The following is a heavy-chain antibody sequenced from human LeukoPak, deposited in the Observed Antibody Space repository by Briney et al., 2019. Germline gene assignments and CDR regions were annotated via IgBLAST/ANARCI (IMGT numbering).Heavy chain of an antibody. CDR3: ARRGDAPMVGDY. J-gene: IGHJ4*02. CDR1: GFTFSRYK. CDR2: INSGSSNI. D-gene: IGHD5-18*01. V-gene: IGHV3-48*01. Sequence: GGSLRLSCAASGFTFSRYKMNWVRQAPGKGLEWVSHINSGSSNIYYADSVKGRFTISRDNAKNSLYLQMTSLRVEDTAVYYCARRGDAPMVGDYWGQGTLVTVSS.